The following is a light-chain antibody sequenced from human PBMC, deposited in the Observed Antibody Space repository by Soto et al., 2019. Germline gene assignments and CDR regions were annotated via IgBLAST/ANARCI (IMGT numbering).Light chain of an antibody. Sequence: IQLTQSPSSVSSSVGDRFTITVLSSQFISSYLAWYQQKPGKAPKLLIYAASTLQSGVPSRFSGSGSGTDFTLTISSLQPEDFATYYCQQLNSYPRITFGQGTRLEI. CDR2: AAS. V-gene: IGKV1-9*01. CDR3: QQLNSYPRIT. J-gene: IGKJ5*01. CDR1: QFISSY.